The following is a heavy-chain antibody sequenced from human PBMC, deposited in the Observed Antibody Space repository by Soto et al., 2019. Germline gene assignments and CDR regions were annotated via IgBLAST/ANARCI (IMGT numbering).Heavy chain of an antibody. CDR1: VCSLSTRDMG. V-gene: IGHV2-5*02. J-gene: IGHJ4*02. Sequence: QTTVTPTLGLTLTVTLAVCSLSTRDMGVGWIRQPPGKALEWLALIYWDGDTRYSPSLQSRLTVTKDTSENQVVLTMSDMGPADTATYYCAHILGGSGVTVAGCFDDWGQGTL. CDR3: AHILGGSGVTVAGCFDD. CDR2: IYWDGDT. D-gene: IGHD6-19*01.